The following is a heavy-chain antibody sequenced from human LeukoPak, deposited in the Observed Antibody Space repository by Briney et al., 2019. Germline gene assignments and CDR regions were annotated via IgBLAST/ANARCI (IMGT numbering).Heavy chain of an antibody. CDR1: GFTFNTCA. CDR3: AKMGLGGTRGWFDP. J-gene: IGHJ5*02. Sequence: GGSLRLSCAASGFTFNTCAMSWVRQAPGKGLEWVSAISGSGDSTNYADSVRGRFTISRDNSKNAVYLQMNSLRAEDTAIYYCAKMGLGGTRGWFDPWGQGTPDTVSS. D-gene: IGHD3-10*01. V-gene: IGHV3-23*01. CDR2: ISGSGDST.